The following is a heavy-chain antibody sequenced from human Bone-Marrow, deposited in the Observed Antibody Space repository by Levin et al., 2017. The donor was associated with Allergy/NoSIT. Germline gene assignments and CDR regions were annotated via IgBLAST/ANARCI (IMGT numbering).Heavy chain of an antibody. J-gene: IGHJ4*02. D-gene: IGHD2-15*01. V-gene: IGHV1-18*01. CDR3: ARDGSGWSYFDY. Sequence: ESLKISCKASGYTFTSYGISWVRQAPGQGPEWMGWISGYNAKINYAQKFQGRVTMTTDTSTSTAYMEMRSLRSDDTAVYYCARDGSGWSYFDYWGQGTLVTVSS. CDR2: ISGYNAKI. CDR1: GYTFTSYG.